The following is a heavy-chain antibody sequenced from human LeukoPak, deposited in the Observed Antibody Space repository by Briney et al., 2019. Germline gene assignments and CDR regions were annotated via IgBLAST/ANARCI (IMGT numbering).Heavy chain of an antibody. CDR3: AIRPVNSVSDGFY. V-gene: IGHV1-2*02. CDR2: INPNTGGT. Sequence: ASVKVSCKASGYTFTGNYIHWVRQAPGQGLEWVGWINPNTGGTDYAQGFRARVTFTADTSIGTAYMEVSRLKSDDTAMFYCAIRPVNSVSDGFYWGQGTLVTVSS. CDR1: GYTFTGNY. D-gene: IGHD2/OR15-2a*01. J-gene: IGHJ4*02.